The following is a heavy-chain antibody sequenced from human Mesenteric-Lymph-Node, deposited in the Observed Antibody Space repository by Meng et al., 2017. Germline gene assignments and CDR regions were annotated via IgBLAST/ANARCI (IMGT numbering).Heavy chain of an antibody. V-gene: IGHV5-51*01. D-gene: IGHD4-17*01. CDR3: ASQTPHGDYDY. CDR2: IYPGDSDT. CDR1: GYSFTSYW. Sequence: GESLKISCKGSGYSFTSYWIGWVRQMPGKGLEWMGIIYPGDSDTRYSPSSQSKVTIADDKSISTAYLQWSSLKASDTAMYYCASQTPHGDYDYWGQGTLVTVSS. J-gene: IGHJ4*02.